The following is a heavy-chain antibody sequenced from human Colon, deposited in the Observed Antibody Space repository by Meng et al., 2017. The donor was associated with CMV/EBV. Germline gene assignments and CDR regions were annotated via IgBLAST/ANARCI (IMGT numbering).Heavy chain of an antibody. CDR1: GFTFSSYG. D-gene: IGHD3-3*01. Sequence: GESLKISCAASGFTFSSYGMHWVRRAPGKGLEWVAFIRYDGSNKYYADSVKGRFTISRDNSKNTLYLQMNSLRAEDTAVYYCAKSLGITIFGVVIDRPRNYGMDVWGQGITVTVSS. CDR3: AKSLGITIFGVVIDRPRNYGMDV. V-gene: IGHV3-30*02. J-gene: IGHJ6*02. CDR2: IRYDGSNK.